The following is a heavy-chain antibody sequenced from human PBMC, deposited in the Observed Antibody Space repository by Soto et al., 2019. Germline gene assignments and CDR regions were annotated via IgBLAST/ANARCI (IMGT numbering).Heavy chain of an antibody. J-gene: IGHJ4*02. V-gene: IGHV3-21*01. D-gene: IGHD6-13*01. Sequence: GSLRLSCEGSVFTFSSYSMNWVRQAPGKGLEWVSSISGSGFYIYYADSVKGRFTISRDNAKNSLYLQMTSLRDEDTALYYCARDRQSTPWYAADYWGQGSLVTVSS. CDR2: ISGSGFYI. CDR3: ARDRQSTPWYAADY. CDR1: VFTFSSYS.